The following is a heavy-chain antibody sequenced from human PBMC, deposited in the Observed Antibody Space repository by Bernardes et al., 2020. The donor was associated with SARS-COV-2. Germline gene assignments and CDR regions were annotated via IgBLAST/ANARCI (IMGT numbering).Heavy chain of an antibody. V-gene: IGHV2-5*01. J-gene: IGHJ5*02. Sequence: SGPTLVKPTHTLTLTCTFSGFSLTTTGVGVGWIRQLPGKALEWLASIYLHDDERYSPSLKSRPTITKDTTKDQVVLTMTNMDPVDTATYYSAHRRTGPLPANWFDPWGQGILVTVSS. CDR2: IYLHDDE. CDR1: GFSLTTTGVG. D-gene: IGHD2-2*01. CDR3: AHRRTGPLPANWFDP.